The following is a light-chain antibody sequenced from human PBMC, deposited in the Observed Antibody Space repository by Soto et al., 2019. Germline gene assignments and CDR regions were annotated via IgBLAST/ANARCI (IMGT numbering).Light chain of an antibody. CDR1: QSVSSY. CDR2: DAS. V-gene: IGKV3-11*01. Sequence: EIVLTQSPATLSLSPGERATLSCRASQSVSSYLAWYQQKPGQAPRLLIYDASNRATGIPARFSGSGSGTDFTLTISSLEPEDCAVYYCQPRSNWPPMYTFGQGTKLDIK. J-gene: IGKJ2*01. CDR3: QPRSNWPPMYT.